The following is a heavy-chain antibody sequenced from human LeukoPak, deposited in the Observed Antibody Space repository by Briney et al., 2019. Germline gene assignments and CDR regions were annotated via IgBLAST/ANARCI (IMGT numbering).Heavy chain of an antibody. V-gene: IGHV4-59*08. CDR3: ARQPGGTAAFDI. CDR1: GGSINLYY. Sequence: SETLSLTCTVSGGSINLYYWSWIRQPPGKGLEWIGYISYTGGETNYNPSLKSRLTISVDTSKNQFSLMLTSVTAADTAVYYCARQPGGTAAFDISARGTMVTVSS. J-gene: IGHJ3*02. D-gene: IGHD1-14*01. CDR2: ISYTGGET.